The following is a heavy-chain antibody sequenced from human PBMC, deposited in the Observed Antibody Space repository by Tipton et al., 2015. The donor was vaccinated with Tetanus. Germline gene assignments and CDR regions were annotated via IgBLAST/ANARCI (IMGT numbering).Heavy chain of an antibody. CDR2: ISGSGGST. J-gene: IGHJ4*02. D-gene: IGHD4-17*01. CDR3: AKVQEDYGDYGADY. Sequence: SLRLSCAASGFTFSSYAMSWVRQAPGKGLEWVSAISGSGGSTYYADSVKGRFTISRDNSKNTLYLQMNSLRAEDTAVYYCAKVQEDYGDYGADYWGQGTLVTVSS. CDR1: GFTFSSYA. V-gene: IGHV3-23*01.